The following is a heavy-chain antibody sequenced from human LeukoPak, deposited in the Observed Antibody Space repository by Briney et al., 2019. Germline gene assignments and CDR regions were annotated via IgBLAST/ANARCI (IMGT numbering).Heavy chain of an antibody. D-gene: IGHD3-22*01. CDR1: GYTFTSYY. Sequence: ASVKVSCKASGYTFTSYYMHWVRQAPGQGLEWMGIINPSGGSTSYAQKFQGRVTMTRDTSTSTVYMELSSLRSEDTAVYYCARDLNTHYYGSSGYPNYWGQGTLVTVSS. V-gene: IGHV1-46*01. CDR2: INPSGGST. CDR3: ARDLNTHYYGSSGYPNY. J-gene: IGHJ4*02.